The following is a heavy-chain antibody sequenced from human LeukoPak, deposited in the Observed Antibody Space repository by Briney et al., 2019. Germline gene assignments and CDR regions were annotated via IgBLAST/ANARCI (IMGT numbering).Heavy chain of an antibody. CDR2: IKPDGSET. Sequence: GGSLRLSCAASGFTFTSFYVSWVRQAPGKGLEWVANIKPDGSETYYVGSLKGRFTISRDNAENSLYPQMNSLRADDTAVYYCARDLDYWGQGTLVTVSS. J-gene: IGHJ4*02. CDR1: GFTFTSFY. V-gene: IGHV3-7*04. CDR3: ARDLDY.